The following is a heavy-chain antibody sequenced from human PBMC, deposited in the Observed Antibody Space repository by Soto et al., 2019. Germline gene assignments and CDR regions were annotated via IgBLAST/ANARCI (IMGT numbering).Heavy chain of an antibody. Sequence: QVQLQESGPGLVKPSQTLSLTCTVSGGSISSGGYYWSWIRQHPGKGLEWIGYIYYSGNTYYNPSLKSRVTISVDTSKNQFSLKLSSVSAAGTAVYYCARAPKNYDILTGYLNYYFDYWCQGTLVTVSS. D-gene: IGHD3-9*01. CDR3: ARAPKNYDILTGYLNYYFDY. CDR2: IYYSGNT. V-gene: IGHV4-31*03. J-gene: IGHJ4*02. CDR1: GGSISSGGYY.